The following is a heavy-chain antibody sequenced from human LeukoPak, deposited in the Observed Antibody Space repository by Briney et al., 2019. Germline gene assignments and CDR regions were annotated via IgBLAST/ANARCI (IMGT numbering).Heavy chain of an antibody. CDR1: GGTFSSYA. V-gene: IGHV1-69*05. J-gene: IGHJ6*03. CDR2: IIPIFGTA. CDR3: ARGATEEAVQLPNYYYYYMDV. D-gene: IGHD2-2*01. Sequence: ASVKVSCRASGGTFSSYAISWVRQAPGQGLEWMGGIIPIFGTANYAQKFQGRVTITTDESTSTAYMELSSLRSEDTAVYYCARGATEEAVQLPNYYYYYMDVWGKGTTVTVSS.